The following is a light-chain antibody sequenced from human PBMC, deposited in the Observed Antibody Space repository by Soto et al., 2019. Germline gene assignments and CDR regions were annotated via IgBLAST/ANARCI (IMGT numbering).Light chain of an antibody. V-gene: IGLV1-44*01. J-gene: IGLJ2*01. CDR2: SDN. Sequence: QSVLTQPPSASGTPGQRVTISFSGSSSNTGSNTVSWYQQLPGAAPKLLIYSDNQRPSGVPDRISGSKSGTSASLAISGLQSEDEAEFYCAAWDDNLNGVVFGGGTKLTVL. CDR1: SSNTGSNT. CDR3: AAWDDNLNGVV.